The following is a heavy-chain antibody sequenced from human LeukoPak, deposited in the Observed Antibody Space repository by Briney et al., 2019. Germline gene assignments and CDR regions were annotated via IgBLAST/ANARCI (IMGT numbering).Heavy chain of an antibody. J-gene: IGHJ4*02. D-gene: IGHD6-19*01. CDR2: TYYRSTWNN. Sequence: SQTLSLTCAISGDSVSSNSAAWNWFRQSPSRGLEWLGRTYYRSTWNNDYAVSVKSRITIKPDTSKNQFSLQLNSVTPEDTAVYYCAGDQSAYSSGWYLDYWGQGTLVTVSS. CDR1: GDSVSSNSAA. CDR3: AGDQSAYSSGWYLDY. V-gene: IGHV6-1*01.